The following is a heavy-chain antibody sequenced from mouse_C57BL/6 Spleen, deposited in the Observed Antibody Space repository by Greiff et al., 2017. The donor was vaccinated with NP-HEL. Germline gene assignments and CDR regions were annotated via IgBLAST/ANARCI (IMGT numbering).Heavy chain of an antibody. D-gene: IGHD1-1*01. J-gene: IGHJ4*01. CDR3: ARSDYGYAMDY. Sequence: VKLMESGAELVKPGASVKISCKASGYAFSSYWMNWVKQRPGKGLEWIGQIYPGDGDTNYNGKFKGKATLTADKSSSTAYMQLSSLTSEDSAVYFRARSDYGYAMDYWGQGTSVTVSS. V-gene: IGHV1-80*01. CDR2: IYPGDGDT. CDR1: GYAFSSYW.